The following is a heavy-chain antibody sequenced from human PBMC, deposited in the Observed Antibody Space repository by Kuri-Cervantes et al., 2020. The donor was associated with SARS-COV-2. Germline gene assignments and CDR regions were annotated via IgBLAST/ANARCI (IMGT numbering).Heavy chain of an antibody. CDR3: AWNEGGTVYYYYGMDV. Sequence: SVKVSCKASGGTFSSYAISWVRQAPGQGLEWMGGIIPIFGIANYAQKFQGRATITADKSTSTAYMELSSLRSEDTAVYYCAWNEGGTVYYYYGMDVWGQGTTVTVSS. D-gene: IGHD1-1*01. CDR1: GGTFSSYA. CDR2: IIPIFGIA. J-gene: IGHJ6*02. V-gene: IGHV1-69*10.